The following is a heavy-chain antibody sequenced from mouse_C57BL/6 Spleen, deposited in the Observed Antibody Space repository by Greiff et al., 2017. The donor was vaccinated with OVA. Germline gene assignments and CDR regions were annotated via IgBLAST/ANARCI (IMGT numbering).Heavy chain of an antibody. CDR2: IDPSDSYT. J-gene: IGHJ1*03. D-gene: IGHD2-5*01. CDR3: ASYSNYVRYFDV. V-gene: IGHV1-69*01. CDR1: GYTFTSYW. Sequence: QVQLQQPGAELVMPGASVKLSCKASGYTFTSYWMHWVKQRPGQGLEWIGEIDPSDSYTNYNQKFKGKSTLTVDKSSSTAYMQLSSLTSEDSAVYYCASYSNYVRYFDVWGTGTTVTVSS.